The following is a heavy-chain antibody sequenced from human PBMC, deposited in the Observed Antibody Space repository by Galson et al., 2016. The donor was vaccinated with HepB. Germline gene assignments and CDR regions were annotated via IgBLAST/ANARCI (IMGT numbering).Heavy chain of an antibody. CDR2: ISYDGTNK. V-gene: IGHV3-30*03. J-gene: IGHJ6*02. Sequence: SLRLSCASSGFTFRSYGIHWVRQAPGKGLEWVAVISYDGTNKYYADSLKGRFTISRDNSKNTLHLQMNSLRGDDTAVYYCARGYYNAMDVWGQGATVTVSS. CDR3: ARGYYNAMDV. CDR1: GFTFRSYG.